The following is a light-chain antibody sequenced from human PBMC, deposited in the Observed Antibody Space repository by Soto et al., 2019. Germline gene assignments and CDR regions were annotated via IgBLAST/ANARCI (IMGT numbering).Light chain of an antibody. J-gene: IGKJ3*01. CDR2: AAS. V-gene: IGKV1-39*01. CDR1: QSVSSY. Sequence: DIPMTQSPSSLSASVGDRVTITCRASQSVSSYLNWYQQKPGKAPKLLIYAASSLQSGVPSRFSGSGSGTDFTLTISSLQPEDVATYYCQQSYSTLITFGPGTKVDIK. CDR3: QQSYSTLIT.